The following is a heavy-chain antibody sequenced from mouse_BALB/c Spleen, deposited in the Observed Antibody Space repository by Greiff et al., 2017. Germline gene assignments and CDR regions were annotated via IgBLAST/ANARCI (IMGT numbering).Heavy chain of an antibody. D-gene: IGHD3-1*01. CDR3: ARGATRGDYYAMDY. CDR2: ISSGSSTI. V-gene: IGHV5-17*02. Sequence: EVMLVESGGGLVQPGGSRKLSCAASGFTFSSFGMHWVRQAPEKGLEWVAYISSGSSTIYYADTVKGRFTISRDNPKNTLFLQMTSLRSEDTAMYYGARGATRGDYYAMDYWGQGTSVTVSA. J-gene: IGHJ4*01. CDR1: GFTFSSFG.